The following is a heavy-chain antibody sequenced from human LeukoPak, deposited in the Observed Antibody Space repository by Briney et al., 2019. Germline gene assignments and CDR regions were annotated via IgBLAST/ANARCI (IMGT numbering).Heavy chain of an antibody. CDR3: AKKYDSSGYYPGYFDY. J-gene: IGHJ4*02. CDR2: IRYDGSNK. Sequence: GGXLRLSCAASGFTFSSYGMHWVRQAPGKGMEGVAFIRYDGSNKYYADSVKGRFTISRDNSKNTLYLQMNSLRAEDTAVYYCAKKYDSSGYYPGYFDYWGQGTLVTVSS. V-gene: IGHV3-30*02. CDR1: GFTFSSYG. D-gene: IGHD3-22*01.